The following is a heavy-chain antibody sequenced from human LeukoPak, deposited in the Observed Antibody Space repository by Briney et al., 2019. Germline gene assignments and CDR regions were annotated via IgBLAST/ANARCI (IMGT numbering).Heavy chain of an antibody. CDR3: AARPRMPPRFDY. V-gene: IGHV3-23*01. D-gene: IGHD1-14*01. CDR2: ISNGGGSA. Sequence: GGSLRLSCAASGFTFSSYPMSWVRQAPGKGLQWISAISNGGGSAYYADSVKGRFTISRDNSKSTLYLQMNSLRAEDTAIYYCAARPRMPPRFDYWGQGTLVTVSS. CDR1: GFTFSSYP. J-gene: IGHJ4*02.